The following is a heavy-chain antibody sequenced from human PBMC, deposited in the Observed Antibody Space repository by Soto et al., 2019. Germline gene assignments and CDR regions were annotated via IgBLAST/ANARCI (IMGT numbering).Heavy chain of an antibody. CDR3: ARKSYYDPYNFDP. CDR1: GGSISTTHW. V-gene: IGHV4-4*02. J-gene: IGHJ5*02. Sequence: QVQLQESGPGLVKPSGTLSLTCAVSGGSISTTHWWTWVRQPPGKGLEWIGEIYHSGSTNYNPSLKSRVTISVDNSKNQFSLKLSSVTAADTAVYYCARKSYYDPYNFDPWGQGTLVTVSS. CDR2: IYHSGST. D-gene: IGHD3-22*01.